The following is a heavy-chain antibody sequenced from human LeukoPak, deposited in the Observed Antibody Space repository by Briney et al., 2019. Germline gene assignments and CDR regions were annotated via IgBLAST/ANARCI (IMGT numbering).Heavy chain of an antibody. CDR1: GFTFSSYA. CDR2: ISYDGSNK. J-gene: IGHJ4*02. Sequence: GGSLRLSCAASGFTFSSYATHWVRQAPGKGLEWVAVISYDGSNKYYADSVKGRFTISRDNSKNTLYLQMNSLRAEDTAVYYCARLYSSSWYSVDYWGQGTLVTVSS. CDR3: ARLYSSSWYSVDY. V-gene: IGHV3-30-3*01. D-gene: IGHD6-13*01.